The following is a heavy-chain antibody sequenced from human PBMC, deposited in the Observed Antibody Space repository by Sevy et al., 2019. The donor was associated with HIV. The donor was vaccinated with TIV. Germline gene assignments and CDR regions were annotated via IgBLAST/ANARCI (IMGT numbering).Heavy chain of an antibody. D-gene: IGHD1-26*01. Sequence: GGSLRLSCAASDFTFINAWRNWVRQAPGKGLEWVGRIKSKGGGGTIDYAAPVKGRFSISRDDSKNTLYLQMNSLKLEDTALYYCTWDHDYYYGMNVWGQGTTVTVSS. V-gene: IGHV3-15*07. CDR1: DFTFINAW. J-gene: IGHJ6*02. CDR2: IKSKGGGGTI. CDR3: TWDHDYYYGMNV.